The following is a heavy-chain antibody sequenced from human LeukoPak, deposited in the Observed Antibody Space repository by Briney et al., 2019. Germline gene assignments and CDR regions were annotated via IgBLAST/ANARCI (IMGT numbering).Heavy chain of an antibody. CDR2: INPSGGST. J-gene: IGHJ4*02. D-gene: IGHD2-2*01. V-gene: IGHV1-46*01. CDR3: ARDMQAGREGNY. Sequence: ASVKVSCKASGYTFTSYYMHWVRQAPGQGLEWMGIINPSGGSTSYAQKFQGSVTMTRDTSTNTVYMELSSLRSEDTAVYYCARDMQAGREGNYWGQGTLVTVSS. CDR1: GYTFTSYY.